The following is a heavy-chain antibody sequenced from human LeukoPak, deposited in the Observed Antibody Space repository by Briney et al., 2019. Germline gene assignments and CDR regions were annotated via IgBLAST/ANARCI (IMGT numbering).Heavy chain of an antibody. V-gene: IGHV4-34*08. CDR1: GFTFSSYE. D-gene: IGHD6-19*01. CDR2: INHSGST. J-gene: IGHJ5*02. CDR3: ATRIAVGGGDWFDP. Sequence: KPGGSLRLSCAASGFTFSSYEMNWVRQAPGKGLEWIGEINHSGSTNYNPSLKSRVTISVDTSKNQFSLKLSSVTAADTAVYYCATRIAVGGGDWFDPWGQGTLVTVSS.